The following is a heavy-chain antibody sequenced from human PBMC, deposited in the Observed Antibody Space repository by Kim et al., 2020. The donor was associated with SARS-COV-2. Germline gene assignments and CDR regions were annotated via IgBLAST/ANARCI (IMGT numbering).Heavy chain of an antibody. V-gene: IGHV3-30*07. D-gene: IGHD3-10*01. Sequence: RFTISRDNSKNTLYLQMNSLRAEDTAVYYCARGLVTMVRGVIRRADAFDIWGQGTMVTVAS. J-gene: IGHJ3*02. CDR3: ARGLVTMVRGVIRRADAFDI.